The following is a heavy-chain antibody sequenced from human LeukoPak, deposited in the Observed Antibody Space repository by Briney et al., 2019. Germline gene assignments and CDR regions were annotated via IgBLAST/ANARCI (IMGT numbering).Heavy chain of an antibody. CDR3: ASCTVVVTANVFSDAFDI. D-gene: IGHD2-21*02. J-gene: IGHJ3*02. CDR2: IKQDGSEK. CDR1: GFTFSSYW. Sequence: GGSLRLSCAASGFTFSSYWMSWVRQAPGKGLEWVANIKQDGSEKYYVDSVKGRFTISRDNAKNSLYLQMNSLRAEDTAVYYCASCTVVVTANVFSDAFDIWGQGTMVTVSS. V-gene: IGHV3-7*01.